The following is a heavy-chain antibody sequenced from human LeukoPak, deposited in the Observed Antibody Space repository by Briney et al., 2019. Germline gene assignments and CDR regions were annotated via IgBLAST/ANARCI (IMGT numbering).Heavy chain of an antibody. CDR2: ISGSDGST. J-gene: IGHJ4*02. D-gene: IGHD3-22*01. V-gene: IGHV3-23*01. Sequence: GGSLRLSCAASGFTFSNYAMSWVRQAPGKGLEWVSAISGSDGSTNYADSVKGRFTISRDNSKNTLYLQMNSLRAEDTAVYYCAKGNDSSGYDYWGQGTLVTVSS. CDR1: GFTFSNYA. CDR3: AKGNDSSGYDY.